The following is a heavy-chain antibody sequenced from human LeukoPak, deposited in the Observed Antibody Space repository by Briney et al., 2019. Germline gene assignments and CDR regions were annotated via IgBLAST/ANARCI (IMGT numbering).Heavy chain of an antibody. Sequence: PGGSLRLSCAASGFTVSSNYMSWVRQAPGKGLEWVSVIYSGGSTYYADSVKGRFTISRRNSKNTLYLQMNSLRAEDTAVYYCARSDYGDIALDYWGQGTLVTVSS. V-gene: IGHV3-53*04. D-gene: IGHD4-17*01. CDR3: ARSDYGDIALDY. CDR1: GFTVSSNY. CDR2: IYSGGST. J-gene: IGHJ4*02.